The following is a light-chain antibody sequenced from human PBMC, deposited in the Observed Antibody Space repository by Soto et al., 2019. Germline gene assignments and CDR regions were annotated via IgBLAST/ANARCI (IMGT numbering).Light chain of an antibody. V-gene: IGKV3-15*01. CDR3: QQYNDWPLT. Sequence: PGDRAALSCRASQSVDTNLAWYQQKPGQAPRLVISGASTRATGVPARFSGSGSATDFTLSISGVQSEDFAVYYCQQYNDWPLTFGGGTRVEIK. CDR2: GAS. J-gene: IGKJ4*01. CDR1: QSVDTN.